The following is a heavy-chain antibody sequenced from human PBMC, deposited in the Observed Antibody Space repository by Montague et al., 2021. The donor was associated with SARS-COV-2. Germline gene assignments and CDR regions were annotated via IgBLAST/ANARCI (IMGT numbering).Heavy chain of an antibody. V-gene: IGHV4-59*08. CDR3: AGHSVSEDGTFFRSYFDP. CDR2: IFYNGYT. D-gene: IGHD1-1*01. J-gene: IGHJ5*02. Sequence: SETLSLTCTVSGGTVRDYYWNWIRQTPGKGLEWIGYIFYNGYTKYNPSLESRVTLSVDTPGNQFFLSLRSVTASDTATYFCAGHSVSEDGTFFRSYFDPWGQGAQVTVSS. CDR1: GGTVRDYY.